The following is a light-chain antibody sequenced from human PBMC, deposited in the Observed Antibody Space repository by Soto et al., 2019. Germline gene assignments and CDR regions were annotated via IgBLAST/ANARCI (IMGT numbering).Light chain of an antibody. J-gene: IGLJ1*01. Sequence: LTQPPSASGTPGQRVTISCSGSRSSIGSNTVNWYQHLPGSAPKLLIYSNNHRPSGVPDRFSASKAGASASLAISGLQSEDEGDYYCAAWDASLGGFYVFGSGNKVTVL. CDR2: SNN. V-gene: IGLV1-44*01. CDR1: RSSIGSNT. CDR3: AAWDASLGGFYV.